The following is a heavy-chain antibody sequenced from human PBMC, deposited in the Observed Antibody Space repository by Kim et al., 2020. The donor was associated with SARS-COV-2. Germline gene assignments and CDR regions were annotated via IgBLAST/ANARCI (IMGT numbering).Heavy chain of an antibody. D-gene: IGHD3-10*01. V-gene: IGHV4-31*03. CDR1: GGSINRSGYY. CDR3: ATGTRGEVWFGELPWFDP. CDR2: IYYSGST. Sequence: SETLSLTCTVSGGSINRSGYYWNWIRQHPGKGLEWIGYIYYSGSTYYNPSLKSRVSISVDTSKNQFSLKLSSVTAADTAVYYCATGTRGEVWFGELPWFDPWGQGTLVTVSS. J-gene: IGHJ5*02.